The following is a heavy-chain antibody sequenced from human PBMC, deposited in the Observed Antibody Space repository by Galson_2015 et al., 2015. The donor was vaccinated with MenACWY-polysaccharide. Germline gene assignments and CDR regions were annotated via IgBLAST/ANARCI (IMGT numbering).Heavy chain of an antibody. V-gene: IGHV3-7*01. CDR1: GFIFSSHC. J-gene: IGHJ4*01. CDR3: AKSMTILLY. Sequence: SLRLSCAASGFIFSSHCMNWVRQAPGRGLEWVASIRRGGTKINYADSVKGRFTISRDNAKNSLYLQMNSLRAEDTAVYYCAKSMTILLYWGHAALFTVSS. CDR2: IRRGGTKI. D-gene: IGHD4/OR15-4a*01.